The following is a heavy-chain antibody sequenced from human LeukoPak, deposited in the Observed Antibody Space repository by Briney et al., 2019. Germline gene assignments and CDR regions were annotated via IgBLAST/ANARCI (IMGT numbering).Heavy chain of an antibody. CDR2: MNPNSGNT. V-gene: IGHV1-8*03. CDR3: ARGRSVMRNWFDP. Sequence: VASVKVSCKASGYTFTSYDINWVRQATGQGLEWMGWMNPNSGNTGYAQKFQGRVTITRNTSISTAYMELSSLRSEDTAVYYCARGRSVMRNWFDPWGQGTLVTVSS. CDR1: GYTFTSYD. J-gene: IGHJ5*02. D-gene: IGHD2-21*01.